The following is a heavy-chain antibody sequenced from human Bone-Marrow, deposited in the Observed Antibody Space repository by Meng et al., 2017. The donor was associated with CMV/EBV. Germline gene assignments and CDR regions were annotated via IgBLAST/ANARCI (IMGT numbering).Heavy chain of an antibody. CDR1: GFTFSSYA. J-gene: IGHJ6*01. CDR2: IKSKTDGGAT. CDR3: TTEDIVVVPAAIGSSVYYYGMDV. V-gene: IGHV3-15*01. Sequence: GGSLRLSCAASGFTFSSYAMSWVRQTPGKGLEWVGRIKSKTDGGATDYAAPVKGRFTISRDDSKNTLYLQMNSLKTEDTAVYYCTTEDIVVVPAAIGSSVYYYGMDVWGQGTTVTVSS. D-gene: IGHD2-2*02.